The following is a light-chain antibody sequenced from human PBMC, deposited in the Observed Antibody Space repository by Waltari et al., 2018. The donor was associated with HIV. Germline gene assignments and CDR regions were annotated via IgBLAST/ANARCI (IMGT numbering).Light chain of an antibody. CDR3: CSYTGTNPFLL. V-gene: IGLV2-23*02. J-gene: IGLJ2*01. CDR1: TSTVGSFNL. Sequence: QSALTQPASVSGSPGPSVTISCPGTTSTVGSFNLFSWYQHPPGIAPKVIIYEVTQRPSGVSSRFSGSKSGNTASLTISGLQAEDEANYYCCSYTGTNPFLLFGGGTKLTVL. CDR2: EVT.